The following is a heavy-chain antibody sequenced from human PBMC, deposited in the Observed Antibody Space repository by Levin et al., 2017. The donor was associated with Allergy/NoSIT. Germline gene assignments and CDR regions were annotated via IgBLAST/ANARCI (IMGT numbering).Heavy chain of an antibody. D-gene: IGHD3-10*01. Sequence: SETLSLTCTVSGGSISSGDYYWSWIRQPPGKGLEWIGYIYYSGSTYYNPSLKSRVTISVDTSKNQFSLKLSSVTAADTAVYYCARDGSYYDDAFDIWGQGTMVTVSS. CDR3: ARDGSYYDDAFDI. V-gene: IGHV4-30-4*01. CDR2: IYYSGST. J-gene: IGHJ3*02. CDR1: GGSISSGDYY.